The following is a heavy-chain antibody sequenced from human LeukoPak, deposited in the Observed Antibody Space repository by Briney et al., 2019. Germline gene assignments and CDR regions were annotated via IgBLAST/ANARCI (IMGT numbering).Heavy chain of an antibody. J-gene: IGHJ4*02. Sequence: ASVKVSCKASGYTFTHYYMHWVRQVPGQGLERMGTINPSGGSTSYAQKFQGRVTMTRDTSTSTVYMELSSLRTEDTAVFYCARAYTYGLNYWGQGTLVTVSS. D-gene: IGHD5-18*01. CDR2: INPSGGST. CDR1: GYTFTHYY. CDR3: ARAYTYGLNY. V-gene: IGHV1-46*01.